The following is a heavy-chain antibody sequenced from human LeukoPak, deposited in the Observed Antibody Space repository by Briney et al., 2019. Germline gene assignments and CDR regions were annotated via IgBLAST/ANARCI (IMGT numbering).Heavy chain of an antibody. V-gene: IGHV4-61*02. CDR3: ARESSTQSITIFGVVYYFDY. CDR2: IYTSGST. D-gene: IGHD3-3*01. Sequence: SETLSLTCTVSGGSISSGSYYWSWIRQPAGKGLEWLGRIYTSGSTNYNPSLKSRVTISVDTSKNQFSLKLSSVTAADTAVYYCARESSTQSITIFGVVYYFDYWGQGTLVTVSS. CDR1: GGSISSGSYY. J-gene: IGHJ4*02.